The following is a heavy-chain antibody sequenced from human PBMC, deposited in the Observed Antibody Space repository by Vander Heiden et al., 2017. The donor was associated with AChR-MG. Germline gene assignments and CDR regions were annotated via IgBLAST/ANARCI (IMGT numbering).Heavy chain of an antibody. CDR1: GYTFTDYY. J-gene: IGHJ4*02. Sequence: QVQLVQSGAEVKKLGASMKVSCKASGYTFTDYYIHWVRQAPGQGLEWVGWINPDSGGTNSAQKFQGRVTLTRDTSISTAYMELSSLRSDDTAVYYCARGGRLMTVVLITLDYWGQGTLVTVSS. D-gene: IGHD3-22*01. V-gene: IGHV1-2*02. CDR3: ARGGRLMTVVLITLDY. CDR2: INPDSGGT.